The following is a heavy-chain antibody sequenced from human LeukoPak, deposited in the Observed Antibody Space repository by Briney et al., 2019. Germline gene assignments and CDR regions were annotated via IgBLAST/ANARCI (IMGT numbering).Heavy chain of an antibody. CDR3: ARDEVDYGDFPMGYGMDV. CDR2: IWYDGSNK. V-gene: IGHV3-33*01. D-gene: IGHD4-17*01. Sequence: PGRSLRLSCAASGFTFSSYGMHWVRQAPGKGLEWVAVIWYDGSNKYYADSVKGRFTISRDNSKNTLYLQMNSLRAEDTAVYYCARDEVDYGDFPMGYGMDVWGQGTAIAVSS. CDR1: GFTFSSYG. J-gene: IGHJ6*02.